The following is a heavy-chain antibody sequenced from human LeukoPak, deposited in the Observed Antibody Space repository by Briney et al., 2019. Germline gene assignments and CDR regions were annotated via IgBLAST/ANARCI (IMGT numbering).Heavy chain of an antibody. CDR3: ARALDTWSALDY. V-gene: IGHV4-59*01. D-gene: IGHD5-18*01. CDR1: GDSITGYY. J-gene: IGHJ4*02. CDR2: VYHTGTS. Sequence: SETLSLTCTFSGDSITGYYWTWVRQPPGKGLEWIGYVYHTGTSNYNPSVRSRITMSVDTSKNQYSMKLTSVTAADTAVYFCARALDTWSALDYWGLGTLVTVSS.